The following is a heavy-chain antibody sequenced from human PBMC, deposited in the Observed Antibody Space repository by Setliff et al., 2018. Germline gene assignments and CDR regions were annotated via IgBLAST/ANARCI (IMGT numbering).Heavy chain of an antibody. CDR3: ARIIPAAPPKINWFDP. V-gene: IGHV4-61*01. Sequence: SETLSLTCTVSGDSVNTNYYWSWIRQPPGKGLEWIGYIYYTGTTKYNPSLRSRVTISVDTSKNQVSRKLNSMTAADTAVYYCARIIPAAPPKINWFDPWGQGTLVTVSS. CDR2: IYYTGTT. D-gene: IGHD6-13*01. CDR1: GDSVNTNYY. J-gene: IGHJ5*02.